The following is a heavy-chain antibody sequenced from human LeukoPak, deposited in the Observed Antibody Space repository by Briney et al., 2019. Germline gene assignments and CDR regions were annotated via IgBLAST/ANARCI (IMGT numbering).Heavy chain of an antibody. V-gene: IGHV3-23*01. D-gene: IGHD3-10*01. CDR2: ISGSGGST. J-gene: IGHJ6*03. CDR1: EFTFSGYA. Sequence: PGGSLRLSCVASEFTFSGYAMSWVRQVPRKGLEWVSVISGSGGSTYYADSVKGRFTISRDNSKNTLYLQINSLRAEDTAVYYCAKDCQGFGFGEQLDYYYMDVWGKGTTVTVSS. CDR3: AKDCQGFGFGEQLDYYYMDV.